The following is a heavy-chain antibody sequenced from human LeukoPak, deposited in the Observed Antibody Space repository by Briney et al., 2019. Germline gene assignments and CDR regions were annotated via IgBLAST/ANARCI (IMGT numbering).Heavy chain of an antibody. CDR1: GYTFRSYG. V-gene: IGHV3-30*02. Sequence: PGRSLRLSHASSGYTFRSYGMHWVRHAPGKGLEWVAFIRYDGSNKYYADSVKDRFTIPRDNSKNTLHLQMHSQRAEDTAVYYCAKDPTSNYYEFWSGYYEDYWGQGTLVTVSS. D-gene: IGHD3-3*01. CDR3: AKDPTSNYYEFWSGYYEDY. CDR2: IRYDGSNK. J-gene: IGHJ4*02.